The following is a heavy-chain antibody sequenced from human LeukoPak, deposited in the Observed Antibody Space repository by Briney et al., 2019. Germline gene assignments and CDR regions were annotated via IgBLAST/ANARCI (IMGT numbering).Heavy chain of an antibody. CDR2: ISYDGSNK. Sequence: GGSLRHSCAASGFTFSSYGMHWVRQAPGKGLEWVAVISYDGSNKYYADSVKGRFTISRDNSKNTLYLQMNSLRAEDTAVYYCAKDSVGYCSSTSCFDSAMDVWGKGTTVTVSS. J-gene: IGHJ6*04. V-gene: IGHV3-30*18. CDR3: AKDSVGYCSSTSCFDSAMDV. D-gene: IGHD2-2*01. CDR1: GFTFSSYG.